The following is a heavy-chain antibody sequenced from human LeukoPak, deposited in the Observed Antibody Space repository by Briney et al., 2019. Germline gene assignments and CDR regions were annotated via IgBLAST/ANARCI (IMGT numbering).Heavy chain of an antibody. CDR1: GGSISSYY. Sequence: SETLSLTCSVSGGSISSYYWSWIRQPPGKGLEWIGYIYYSGSTNYNPSLKSRISISVDTSKNQFSLELSSVTAADTAVYYCARTTEGGYTYNYFYYYYMDVWGKGTTVTISS. J-gene: IGHJ6*03. V-gene: IGHV4-59*01. CDR3: ARTTEGGYTYNYFYYYYMDV. D-gene: IGHD5-18*01. CDR2: IYYSGST.